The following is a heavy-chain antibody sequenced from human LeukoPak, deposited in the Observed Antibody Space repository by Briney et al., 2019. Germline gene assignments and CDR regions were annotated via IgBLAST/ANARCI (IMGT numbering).Heavy chain of an antibody. CDR3: ARIRRHNYDWYADDS. J-gene: IGHJ4*02. D-gene: IGHD3-9*01. Sequence: PSETLSLTCTVSGYSISSGYYWGWIRQSAGERLEWIGRISFSDGTNYSPSLKSRVSMSLDASKNQFSLKLTSVTAADTAVYYCARIRRHNYDWYADDSWGQGALVTVSS. V-gene: IGHV4-38-2*02. CDR2: ISFSDGT. CDR1: GYSISSGYY.